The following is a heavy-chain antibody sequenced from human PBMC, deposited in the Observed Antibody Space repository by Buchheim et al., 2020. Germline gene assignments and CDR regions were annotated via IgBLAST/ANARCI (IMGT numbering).Heavy chain of an antibody. D-gene: IGHD1-1*01. CDR1: GFTFSSYW. CDR3: ARTSTWTGTTFVFES. V-gene: IGHV3-7*01. J-gene: IGHJ4*02. Sequence: EVQLVESGGGLVQPGGSLRLSCAASGFTFSSYWMSWVRQTPGKWLEWVANIKQDGSEKYYVDSVKGRFTISRDNAQNSLYLQQHSLRAEDTAVYYCARTSTWTGTTFVFESWGQGTL. CDR2: IKQDGSEK.